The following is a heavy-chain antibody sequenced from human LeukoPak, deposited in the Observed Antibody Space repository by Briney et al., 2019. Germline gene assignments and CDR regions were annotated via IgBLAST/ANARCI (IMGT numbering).Heavy chain of an antibody. D-gene: IGHD6-6*01. V-gene: IGHV4-34*01. CDR3: ARAPSSSSAYFDY. J-gene: IGHJ4*02. Sequence: SETLSLTCAVYGGSFSGYYWSWIRQPPGKGLEWIGEINHSGSTNYNPSLKSRVTTSVDTSKNQFSLKLSSVTAADTAVYYCARAPSSSSAYFDYWGQGTLVTVSS. CDR1: GGSFSGYY. CDR2: INHSGST.